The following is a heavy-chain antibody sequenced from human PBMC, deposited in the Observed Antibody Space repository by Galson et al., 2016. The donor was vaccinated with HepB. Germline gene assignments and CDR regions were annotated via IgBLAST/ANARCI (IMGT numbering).Heavy chain of an antibody. CDR2: LLPITGTP. D-gene: IGHD3-22*01. V-gene: IGHV1-69*13. J-gene: IGHJ1*01. CDR3: ARDGYYYDSSGYYYGPLPSEYFQH. CDR1: GGTFSISS. Sequence: SVKVSCKASGGTFSISSVSWVRQAPGQGLEWMGGLLPITGTPAYAENFQARVTVTVDESTSTAYMELSSLRSEDTAVYYCARDGYYYDSSGYYYGPLPSEYFQHWGQGTLVTVSS.